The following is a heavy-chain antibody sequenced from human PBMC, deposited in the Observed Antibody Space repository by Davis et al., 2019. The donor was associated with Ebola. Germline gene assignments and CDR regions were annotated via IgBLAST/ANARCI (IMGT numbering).Heavy chain of an antibody. Sequence: KVSCKGSGYSFTSYWIGWVRQMPGKGLEWMGIIYPGDSDTRYSPSFQGQVTISADKSISTAYLQWSSLKASDTAMYYCARRAPLTGSHIDYWGQGTLVTVSS. CDR3: ARRAPLTGSHIDY. CDR1: GYSFTSYW. D-gene: IGHD3-10*01. CDR2: IYPGDSDT. J-gene: IGHJ4*02. V-gene: IGHV5-51*01.